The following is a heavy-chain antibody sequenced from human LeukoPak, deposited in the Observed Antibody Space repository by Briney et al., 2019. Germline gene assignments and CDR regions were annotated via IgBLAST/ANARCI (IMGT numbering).Heavy chain of an antibody. Sequence: PSETLSLTCSVSGGSISSGSYYWSWIRQPAGKGLEWIGRIYTSGSTNYNPSLKSRVTILRDTSKNQVSLNLSSVTAADTAVYYCARGNNIPGPTAAFDSWGQGTLVTVSS. V-gene: IGHV4-61*02. CDR2: IYTSGST. D-gene: IGHD1/OR15-1a*01. CDR1: GGSISSGSYY. CDR3: ARGNNIPGPTAAFDS. J-gene: IGHJ4*02.